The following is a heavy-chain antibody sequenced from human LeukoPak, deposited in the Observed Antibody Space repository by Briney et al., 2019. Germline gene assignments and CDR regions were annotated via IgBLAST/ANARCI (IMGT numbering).Heavy chain of an antibody. Sequence: SVKVSCKASGGTFSSYAISWVRQAPGQGLEWMGRIIPIFGTANYAQKFQGRVTITTDESTSTAYMELSSLRSEGTAVYYCARDSYSGSYISYWGQGTLVTVSS. CDR2: IIPIFGTA. D-gene: IGHD1-26*01. CDR3: ARDSYSGSYISY. V-gene: IGHV1-69*05. J-gene: IGHJ4*02. CDR1: GGTFSSYA.